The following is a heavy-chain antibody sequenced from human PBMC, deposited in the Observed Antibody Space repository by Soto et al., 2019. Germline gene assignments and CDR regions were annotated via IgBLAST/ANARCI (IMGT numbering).Heavy chain of an antibody. V-gene: IGHV3-9*01. J-gene: IGHJ4*02. Sequence: EVQLVESGGGLVQPGRSLRLSCAASGFTFDDYAMHWVRQAPGKGLEWVSGISWNSGRIGYADSVKGRFTISRDNAKNSLYLQMNSLRAKDTALYYCAKGSGGTCYSGFDYWGQGTLVTVSS. CDR2: ISWNSGRI. CDR3: AKGSGGTCYSGFDY. CDR1: GFTFDDYA. D-gene: IGHD2-15*01.